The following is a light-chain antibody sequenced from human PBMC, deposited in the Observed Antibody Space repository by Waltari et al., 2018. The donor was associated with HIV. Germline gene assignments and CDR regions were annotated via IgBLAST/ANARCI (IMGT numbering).Light chain of an antibody. CDR3: QQHSSTPDT. V-gene: IGKV4-1*01. CDR2: WAG. J-gene: IGKJ2*01. Sequence: DIVMTQSPASLAVSLGERATINCKSSQSVLYSSNNTNYLAWYQQNPGQPPKLLIYWAGTRESVVLDRVSGSGSGADFTHTISSLQAEDVAVYYCQQHSSTPDTFGQGTKLEIK. CDR1: QSVLYSSNNTNY.